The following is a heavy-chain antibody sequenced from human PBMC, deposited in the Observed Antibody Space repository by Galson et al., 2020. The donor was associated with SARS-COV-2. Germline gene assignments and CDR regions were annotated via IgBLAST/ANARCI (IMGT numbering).Heavy chain of an antibody. CDR1: GYTFTSYA. Sequence: ASVKVSCKASGYTFTSYAIHWVRQAPGQRLEWMGWINAGNGNTKYSQKFQGRVTITRDTSASTAYMELSSLRSEDTAVYYCARETPYRLRIAAAGDGPSGFDPWGQGTLVTVSS. CDR2: INAGNGNT. CDR3: ARETPYRLRIAAAGDGPSGFDP. J-gene: IGHJ5*02. D-gene: IGHD6-13*01. V-gene: IGHV1-3*01.